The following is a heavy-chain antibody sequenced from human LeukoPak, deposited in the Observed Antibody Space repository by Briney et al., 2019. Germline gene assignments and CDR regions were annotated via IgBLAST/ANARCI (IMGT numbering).Heavy chain of an antibody. CDR3: ARGSYVWGSYRYPLDY. Sequence: GGSLRLSCAASGFTFSSYAMHWVRQAPGKGLEWVAVISYDGSNKYYADSVKGRFTISRDNSKNTLYLQMNSLRAEDTAVYYCARGSYVWGSYRYPLDYWGQGTLVTVSS. CDR2: ISYDGSNK. D-gene: IGHD3-16*02. J-gene: IGHJ4*02. V-gene: IGHV3-30-3*01. CDR1: GFTFSSYA.